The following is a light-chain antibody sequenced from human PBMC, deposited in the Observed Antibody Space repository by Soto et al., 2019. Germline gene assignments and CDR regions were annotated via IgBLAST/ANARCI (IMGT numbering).Light chain of an antibody. CDR2: AAS. J-gene: IGKJ1*01. CDR1: QGISSY. V-gene: IGKV1-9*01. Sequence: IQLTQSPSSLSASVGDRVTITCRASQGISSYLAWYQQKPGKAPKLLIYAASTLQSGVPSRFSGSGSGTDFTLTISSLQPEDFATYYCQQLNSYPPWTFGQGTNVEIK. CDR3: QQLNSYPPWT.